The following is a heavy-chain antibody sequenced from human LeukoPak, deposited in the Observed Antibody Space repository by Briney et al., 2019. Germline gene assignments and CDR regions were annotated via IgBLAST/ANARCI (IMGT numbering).Heavy chain of an antibody. V-gene: IGHV4-30-4*01. CDR3: ARILLEEDAFDI. D-gene: IGHD3-10*01. Sequence: SETLSLTCTVSGGSISSGDYYWSWIRQPPGKGLEWIGYIYYSGSTYYNPSLRSRVTISVDTSKNQFSLKLSSVTAADTAVYYCARILLEEDAFDIWGQGTMVTVSS. J-gene: IGHJ3*02. CDR2: IYYSGST. CDR1: GGSISSGDYY.